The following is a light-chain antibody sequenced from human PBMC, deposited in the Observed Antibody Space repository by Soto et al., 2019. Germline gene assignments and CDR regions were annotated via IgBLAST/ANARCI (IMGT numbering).Light chain of an antibody. V-gene: IGKV3-20*01. J-gene: IGKJ3*01. CDR2: GAS. CDR1: ETISSHY. Sequence: EIVLMQSPDTLSLSPGERATLSCRASETISSHYIAWYQQKPGQAPRLLIFGASTRATGIPDRFSGSWSGTDFTLTISRLEPEDFAVYYCQNFGDSPFTFGPGTKVD. CDR3: QNFGDSPFT.